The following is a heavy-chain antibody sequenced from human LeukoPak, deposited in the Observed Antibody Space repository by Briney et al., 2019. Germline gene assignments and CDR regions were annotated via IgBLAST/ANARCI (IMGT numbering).Heavy chain of an antibody. CDR1: GTSISSYY. D-gene: IGHD2-2*02. CDR3: ASRRIPAAIGY. CDR2: INHSGST. V-gene: IGHV4-34*01. J-gene: IGHJ4*02. Sequence: SETLSLTCTVSGTSISSYYWSWIRQPPGKGLEWIGEINHSGSTNYNPSLKSRVTISVDTSKNQFSLKLSSVTAADTAVYYCASRRIPAAIGYWGQGTLVTVSS.